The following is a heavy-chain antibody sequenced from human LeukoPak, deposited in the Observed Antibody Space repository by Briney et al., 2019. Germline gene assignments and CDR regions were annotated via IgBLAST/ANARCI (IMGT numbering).Heavy chain of an antibody. Sequence: GGSLRLSCAASGFSFSSYAMSWVRQAPGKGLEWVSAISGSGGSTYDADSVKGRFTISRDNSKNTLYLQMNSLRAEDTAVYYCAKDRWGFRRGTAMVKGAFDIWGQGTMVTVSS. CDR3: AKDRWGFRRGTAMVKGAFDI. D-gene: IGHD5-18*01. V-gene: IGHV3-23*01. CDR1: GFSFSSYA. J-gene: IGHJ3*02. CDR2: ISGSGGST.